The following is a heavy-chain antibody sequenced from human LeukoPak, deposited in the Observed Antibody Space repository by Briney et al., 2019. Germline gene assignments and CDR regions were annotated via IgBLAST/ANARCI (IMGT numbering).Heavy chain of an antibody. J-gene: IGHJ6*02. V-gene: IGHV1-2*02. D-gene: IGHD4-17*01. CDR3: ASNYGDYYYYYGMDV. CDR1: GYTFTGYY. CDR2: INPNSGGT. Sequence: ASVKVSCKASGYTFTGYYIHWVRQAPGQGLEWMGWINPNSGGTNYAQKFQGRVTMTRDTSISTAYMELSRLRSDDTAVYYCASNYGDYYYYYGMDVWGQGTTVTVSS.